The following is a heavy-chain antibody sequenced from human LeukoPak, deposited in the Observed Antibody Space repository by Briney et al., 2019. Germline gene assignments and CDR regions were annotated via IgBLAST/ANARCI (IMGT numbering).Heavy chain of an antibody. CDR3: ARLDFWSGDDY. CDR1: GYTFTGYY. V-gene: IGHV1-2*02. J-gene: IGHJ4*02. CDR2: INPNSGGT. D-gene: IGHD3-3*01. Sequence: ASVKVSFKASGYTFTGYYMHWVRQAPGQGRAWMGWINPNSGGTNYAQKFQGRVTMTRDTSISTAYMELSRLRSDDTAVYYCARLDFWSGDDYWGQGTLVTVSS.